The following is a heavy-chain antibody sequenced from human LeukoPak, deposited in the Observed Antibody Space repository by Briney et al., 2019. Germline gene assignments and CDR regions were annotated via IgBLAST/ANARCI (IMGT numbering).Heavy chain of an antibody. CDR3: ARDRTTVVTIDAFDI. CDR1: GGTFSSYA. J-gene: IGHJ3*02. D-gene: IGHD4-23*01. CDR2: IIPIFGTA. Sequence: ASVKVFSKASGGTFSSYAISWVRQAPGQGLEWMGGIIPIFGTANYAQKFQGRVTITADESTSTAYMELSSLRSEDTAVYYCARDRTTVVTIDAFDIWGQGTMVTVSS. V-gene: IGHV1-69*13.